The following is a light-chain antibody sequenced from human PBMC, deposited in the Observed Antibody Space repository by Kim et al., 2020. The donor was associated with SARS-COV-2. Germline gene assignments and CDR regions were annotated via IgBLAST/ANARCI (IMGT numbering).Light chain of an antibody. Sequence: LSPGERATRSCRASQSVSSSSLAWYQQKPGQAPRLLIYDASTRATGIPARFSGSGSGTHFTLIITRLQPEDFAVYYCQQYGSSPTFGQGTKVDIK. V-gene: IGKV3-20*01. CDR2: DAS. J-gene: IGKJ1*01. CDR3: QQYGSSPT. CDR1: QSVSSSS.